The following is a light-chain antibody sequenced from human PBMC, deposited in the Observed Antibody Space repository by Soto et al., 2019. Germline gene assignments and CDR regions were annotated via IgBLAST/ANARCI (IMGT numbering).Light chain of an antibody. CDR3: QHYNNYSEA. J-gene: IGKJ1*01. CDR1: QTISSW. Sequence: DIQMTQSPSTLSGSVGDRVTITCPASQTISSWLAWYQQKPGKAPKLLIYKASTLKSGVPSRFSGSGSGTEFTLTISSLQPDDYATYYCQHYNNYSEAFGQGTKVELK. CDR2: KAS. V-gene: IGKV1-5*03.